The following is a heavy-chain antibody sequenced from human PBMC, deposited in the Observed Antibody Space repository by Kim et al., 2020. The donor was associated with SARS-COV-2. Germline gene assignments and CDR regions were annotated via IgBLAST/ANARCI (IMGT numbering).Heavy chain of an antibody. CDR2: GTT. J-gene: IGHJ4*02. D-gene: IGHD1-1*01. Sequence: GTTEYAAPVKGRFTSSRDDSKNTLYLQMNSLKTEDTAVYYCTTDSEEPHWGQGTLVTVSS. CDR3: TTDSEEPH. V-gene: IGHV3-15*01.